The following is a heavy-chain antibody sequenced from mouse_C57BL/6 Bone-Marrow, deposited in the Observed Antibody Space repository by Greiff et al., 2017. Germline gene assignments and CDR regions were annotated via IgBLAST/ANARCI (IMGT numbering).Heavy chain of an antibody. J-gene: IGHJ3*01. V-gene: IGHV2-2*01. CDR1: GFSLTSYG. D-gene: IGHD2-4*01. CDR2: IWSGGST. CDR3: ASLYYDYDGFAY. Sequence: VMLVESGPGLVQPSQSLSITCTVSGFSLTSYGVHWVRQSPGKGLEWLGVIWSGGSTDYNAAFISRLSISKDNSKSQVFFKMNSLQADDTAIYYCASLYYDYDGFAYWGQGTLVTVSA.